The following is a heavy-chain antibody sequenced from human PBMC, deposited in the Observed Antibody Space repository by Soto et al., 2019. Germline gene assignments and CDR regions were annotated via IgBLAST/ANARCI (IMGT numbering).Heavy chain of an antibody. Sequence: VASVKVSCKASGYTFTSYGISWVRQAPGQGLEWMGWISAYNGNTNYAQKLQGRVTMTTDTSTSTAYMELRSLRSDDTAVYYCARDLEVVATANTDVWGKGTTVTVSS. V-gene: IGHV1-18*01. CDR1: GYTFTSYG. CDR2: ISAYNGNT. J-gene: IGHJ6*04. D-gene: IGHD5-12*01. CDR3: ARDLEVVATANTDV.